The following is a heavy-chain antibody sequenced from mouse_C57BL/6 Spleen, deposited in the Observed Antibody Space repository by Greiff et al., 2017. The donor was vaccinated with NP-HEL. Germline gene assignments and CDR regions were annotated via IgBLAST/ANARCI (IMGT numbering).Heavy chain of an antibody. J-gene: IGHJ3*01. CDR1: GFTFSDYG. Sequence: EVKLMESGGGLVKPGGSLKLSCAASGFTFSDYGMHWVRQAPEKGLEWVAYISSGSSTIYYADTVKGRFTISRDNAKNTLFLQMTSLRSEDTAMYYCARPGDDYDALCAYWGQGTLVTVSA. CDR2: ISSGSSTI. V-gene: IGHV5-17*01. CDR3: ARPGDDYDALCAY. D-gene: IGHD2-4*01.